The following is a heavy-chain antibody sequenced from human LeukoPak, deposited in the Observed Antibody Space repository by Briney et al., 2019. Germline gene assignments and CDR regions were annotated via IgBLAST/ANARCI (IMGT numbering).Heavy chain of an antibody. CDR1: GFTFSSYW. D-gene: IGHD3-22*01. J-gene: IGHJ4*02. CDR3: ARDLGDYYDSSGTTDY. Sequence: GGSLRLSCAASGFTFSSYWMHWVRQAPGKGLVWASRINSDGSSTSYADSVKGRFTISRDNAKNTLYLQMNSLRAEDTAVYYCARDLGDYYDSSGTTDYWGQGTLVTVSS. V-gene: IGHV3-74*01. CDR2: INSDGSST.